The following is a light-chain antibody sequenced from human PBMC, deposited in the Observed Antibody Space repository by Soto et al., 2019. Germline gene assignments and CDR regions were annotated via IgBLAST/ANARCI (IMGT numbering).Light chain of an antibody. CDR1: QSVSSSY. J-gene: IGKJ1*01. Sequence: EIVLTQSPGTLSLSPGERATLSCRASQSVSSSYLAWYQQKPGQAPRLLIYGASSRATGIPDRFSGSGSGTDFTLTISRLEPEGFAVYYCRQYGSSRTFGQGTKVEIK. CDR3: RQYGSSRT. V-gene: IGKV3-20*01. CDR2: GAS.